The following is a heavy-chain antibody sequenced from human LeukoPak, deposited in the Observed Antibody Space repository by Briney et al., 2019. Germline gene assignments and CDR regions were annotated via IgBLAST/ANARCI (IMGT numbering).Heavy chain of an antibody. V-gene: IGHV3-15*01. CDR1: GFTFSNAW. J-gene: IGHJ6*04. Sequence: GGSLRLSCAASGFTFSNAWMSWVRQAPGKGLEWVGRIKSKTDGGTTDYAAPVKGRFTISRDDSKNTLYLQMNSLKTEDTAVYYCTTMITIFGVXWMDVWGKGTTVTVSS. CDR3: TTMITIFGVXWMDV. CDR2: IKSKTDGGTT. D-gene: IGHD3-3*01.